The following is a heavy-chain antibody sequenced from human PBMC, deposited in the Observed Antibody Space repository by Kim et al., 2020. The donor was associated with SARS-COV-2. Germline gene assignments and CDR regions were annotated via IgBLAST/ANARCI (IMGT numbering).Heavy chain of an antibody. Sequence: TKYAERFQGRVTMTRDTSISTVYMELGRLKSDDTAVYYCARGANTLSAFDLWGQGTMVTVSS. CDR3: ARGANTLSAFDL. V-gene: IGHV1-2*02. CDR2: T. J-gene: IGHJ3*01.